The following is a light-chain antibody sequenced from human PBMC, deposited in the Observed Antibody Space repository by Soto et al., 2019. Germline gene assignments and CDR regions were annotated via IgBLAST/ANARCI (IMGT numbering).Light chain of an antibody. Sequence: DIQMTQSPSTVSASVGDGVTITCRASQSISTWLAWYQQKPGKAPKLLIYDASTLESGVPSGFSGSGSGTEFTLTISSLQPEDSASYCCQQSYSSWATFGGGTKVEIQ. J-gene: IGKJ4*01. CDR2: DAS. CDR3: QQSYSSWAT. V-gene: IGKV1-5*01. CDR1: QSISTW.